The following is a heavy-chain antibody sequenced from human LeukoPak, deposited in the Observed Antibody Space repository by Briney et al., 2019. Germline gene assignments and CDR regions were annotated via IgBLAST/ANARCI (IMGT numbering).Heavy chain of an antibody. D-gene: IGHD6-19*01. V-gene: IGHV3-30*18. CDR3: AKDLRWLAFDL. CDR1: GFTFSSYG. Sequence: PGGSLRLSCAASGFTFSSYGMHWVRQAPGKGLEWVAVISYDGSNKYYADSVKGRFTISRDNSKSTLFLQMNSLRAEDTAMYYCAKDLRWLAFDLWGQGTMVTVSS. CDR2: ISYDGSNK. J-gene: IGHJ3*01.